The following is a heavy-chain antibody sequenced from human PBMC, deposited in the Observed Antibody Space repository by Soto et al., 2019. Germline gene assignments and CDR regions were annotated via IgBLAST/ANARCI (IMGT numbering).Heavy chain of an antibody. Sequence: GGSLRLSCAASGFTFSSYSMNWVRQAPGKGLEWVSYISSSSSTIYYADSVKGRFTISRDNAKNSLYLQMNSLRDEDTAVYYCSCDAYSRRRWDYYGIDVWGQGIMVTVSS. V-gene: IGHV3-48*02. J-gene: IGHJ6*02. D-gene: IGHD6-13*01. CDR2: ISSSSSTI. CDR3: SCDAYSRRRWDYYGIDV. CDR1: GFTFSSYS.